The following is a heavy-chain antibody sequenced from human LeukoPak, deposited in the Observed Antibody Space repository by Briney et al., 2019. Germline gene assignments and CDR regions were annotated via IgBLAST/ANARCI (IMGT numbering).Heavy chain of an antibody. CDR1: GFTVSSNY. CDR2: IYSGGST. V-gene: IGHV3-53*01. Sequence: PGGSLRLSCAASGFTVSSNYMSWVRQAPGKGLEWVSVIYSGGSTYYADSVKGRFTISRDNSKNTLYLQMNSLRAEDTAVYYCARGHEDSSGSYWFDPWGQGTLVTVSS. CDR3: ARGHEDSSGSYWFDP. D-gene: IGHD6-19*01. J-gene: IGHJ5*02.